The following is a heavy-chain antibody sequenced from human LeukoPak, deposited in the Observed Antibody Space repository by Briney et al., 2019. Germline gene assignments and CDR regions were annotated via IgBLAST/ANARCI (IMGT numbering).Heavy chain of an antibody. J-gene: IGHJ4*02. CDR3: ARAQDSSSWYRYFDY. CDR2: ISSSGSTI. Sequence: GGSLRLSCAASGFTFSDYYMSWIRQAPGKGLEWVSYISSSGSTIYYADSVKGRFTISRDNAKNSLYLQMNSLRAEDTAVYYCARAQDSSSWYRYFDYWGQGTLVTVSS. V-gene: IGHV3-11*01. D-gene: IGHD6-13*01. CDR1: GFTFSDYY.